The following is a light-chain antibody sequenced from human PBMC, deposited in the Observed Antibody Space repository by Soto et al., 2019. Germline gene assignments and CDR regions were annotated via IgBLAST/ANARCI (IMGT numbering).Light chain of an antibody. Sequence: DIQMTQSPSSLSASVGERVTITCRASQSVGSLLNWFQQIPGKAPKLLIYAASTLQSGAPSRFSGSGAGTDYTLIISSLQPEDFATYYCQQSSSLPYTFGQGTKVEI. J-gene: IGKJ2*01. CDR3: QQSSSLPYT. V-gene: IGKV1-39*01. CDR1: QSVGSL. CDR2: AAS.